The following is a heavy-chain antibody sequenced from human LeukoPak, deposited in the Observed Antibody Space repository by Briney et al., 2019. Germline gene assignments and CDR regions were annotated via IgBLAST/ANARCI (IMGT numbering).Heavy chain of an antibody. V-gene: IGHV4-59*01. Sequence: PSETLSLTCTVSGGSISSYYWSWIRQPPGKGLEWIGYIYYSGSTNYNPSLKSRVTISVDTSKNQFSLKLSSVTAADTAVYYCARDPHGLDYWGQGTLVTVSS. J-gene: IGHJ4*02. CDR2: IYYSGST. CDR3: ARDPHGLDY. CDR1: GGSISSYY.